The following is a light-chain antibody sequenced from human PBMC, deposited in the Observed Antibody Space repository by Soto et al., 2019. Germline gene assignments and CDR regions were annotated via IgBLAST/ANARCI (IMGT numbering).Light chain of an antibody. CDR2: DDD. V-gene: IGLV1-51*01. CDR3: GSWDSSLSAYV. Sequence: QSVMTQPPSVSAAPGQKVTISCSGSSSNIGGNSVSWYQQLPGTAPKLLIYDDDKRPSGIPDRCSGSKSGTSATLGITGFQTGDEADYYCGSWDSSLSAYVFATGTKLTVL. CDR1: SSNIGGNS. J-gene: IGLJ1*01.